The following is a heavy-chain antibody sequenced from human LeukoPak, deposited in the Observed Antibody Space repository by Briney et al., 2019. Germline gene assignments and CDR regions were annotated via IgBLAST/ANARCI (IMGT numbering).Heavy chain of an antibody. CDR3: ARGRVSPTMVRTAYYYYYMDV. J-gene: IGHJ6*03. CDR2: INPNSGNT. D-gene: IGHD3-10*01. CDR1: GYTFTGYY. Sequence: GASVKVSCKASGYTFTGYYMHWVRQAPGQGLEWMGWINPNSGNTGYAQKFQGRVTMTRNTSISTAYMELSSLRSEDTAVYYCARGRVSPTMVRTAYYYYYMDVWGKGTTVTISS. V-gene: IGHV1-8*02.